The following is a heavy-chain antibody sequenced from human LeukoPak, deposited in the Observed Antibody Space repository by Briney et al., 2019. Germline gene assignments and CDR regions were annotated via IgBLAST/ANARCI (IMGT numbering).Heavy chain of an antibody. D-gene: IGHD6-6*01. J-gene: IGHJ4*02. V-gene: IGHV4-34*01. Sequence: LXXTXXXXGXSFXGYYWSWIRQPPXKXLEWIGEINHSGSTNYNPSLKSRVTISVDTSKNQFSLKLSSVTAADTAVYYCARAPRTSRKQLGLDYWGQGTLVTVSS. CDR1: GXSFXGYY. CDR2: INHSGST. CDR3: ARAPRTSRKQLGLDY.